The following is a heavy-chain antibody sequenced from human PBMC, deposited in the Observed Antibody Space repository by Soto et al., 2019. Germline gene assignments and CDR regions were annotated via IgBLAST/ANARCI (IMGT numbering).Heavy chain of an antibody. CDR3: ARPGAGDYVVDY. CDR2: IYYSGST. CDR1: GGSISSSSYY. J-gene: IGHJ4*02. Sequence: SETLSLTCTVSGGSISSSSYYWGWIRQPPGKGLEWIGSIYYSGSTYYNPSLKSRVTISVDTSKNQFSLKLSSVTAADTAVYYCARPGAGDYVVDYWGQGTLVTVSS. D-gene: IGHD4-17*01. V-gene: IGHV4-39*01.